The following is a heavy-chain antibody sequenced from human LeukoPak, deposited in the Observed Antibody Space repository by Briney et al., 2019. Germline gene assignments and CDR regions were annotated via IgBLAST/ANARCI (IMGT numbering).Heavy chain of an antibody. CDR3: ARDYGGSSPFDY. Sequence: GGSLRLSCAASGFSLSSYAMSWVRQAPGKGLEWVSAISSTDAGTYHADSVRGRFTISRDSSKNTLYLQMNSLRAEDTAVYYCARDYGGSSPFDYWGQGTLVTVSS. CDR1: GFSLSSYA. D-gene: IGHD4-23*01. J-gene: IGHJ4*02. V-gene: IGHV3-23*01. CDR2: ISSTDAGT.